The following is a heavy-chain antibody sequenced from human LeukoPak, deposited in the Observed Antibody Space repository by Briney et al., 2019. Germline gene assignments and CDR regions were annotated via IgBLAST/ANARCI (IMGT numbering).Heavy chain of an antibody. CDR2: INPNSGGT. J-gene: IGHJ4*02. V-gene: IGHV1-2*02. CDR3: ARGLGSGWYKRGMEFDY. D-gene: IGHD6-19*01. CDR1: GYTFTGYY. Sequence: ASVKVSCKASGYTFTGYYMHWVRQAPGQGLEWMGWINPNSGGTNYAQKFQGRVTMTRDTSISTAYMELSRLRSDDTAVYYCARGLGSGWYKRGMEFDYWGQGTLVTVSS.